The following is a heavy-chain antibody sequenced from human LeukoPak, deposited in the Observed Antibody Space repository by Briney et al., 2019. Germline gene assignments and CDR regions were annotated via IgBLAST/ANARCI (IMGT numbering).Heavy chain of an antibody. V-gene: IGHV4-39*01. D-gene: IGHD4-17*01. CDR2: IYYSGST. CDR3: AGPNGDYEQFDAFDI. CDR1: GGSISSSSYY. Sequence: SETLSLTCTVSGGSISSSSYYWGWIRQPPGKGLEWIGSIYYSGSTYYNPSLKSRVTISVDTSKNQFSLKLSSVTAADTAVYYCAGPNGDYEQFDAFDIWGQGTMVTVSS. J-gene: IGHJ3*02.